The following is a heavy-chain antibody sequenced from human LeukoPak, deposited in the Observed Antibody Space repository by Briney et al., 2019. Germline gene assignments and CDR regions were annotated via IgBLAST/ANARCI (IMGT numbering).Heavy chain of an antibody. D-gene: IGHD2-2*01. CDR2: IYYSGST. J-gene: IGHJ4*02. Sequence: SETLSLTCTVSGGSISSYYWSWIRQPPGKGLEWIGYIYYSGSTNYNPSLKSRVTISVDTSKNQFSLKLSSVTAADTAVYYCASFLRDIVVVPAAICLDYWGQGTLVTVSS. V-gene: IGHV4-59*12. CDR1: GGSISSYY. CDR3: ASFLRDIVVVPAAICLDY.